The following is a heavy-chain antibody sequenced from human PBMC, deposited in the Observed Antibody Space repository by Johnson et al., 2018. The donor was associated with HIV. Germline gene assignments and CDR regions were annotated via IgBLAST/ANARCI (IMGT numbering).Heavy chain of an antibody. CDR1: GFTFSSYG. CDR3: AKDTVWSSGYYGGAFDI. V-gene: IGHV3-33*06. CDR2: IWYDGSNK. Sequence: VQLVESGGGLVKTGRSLRLSCAASGFTFSSYGMHWVRQAPGKGLEWVAVIWYDGSNKYYADSVKGRFTISGDNSKNTLSLQMNSLRAEDTAVYYCAKDTVWSSGYYGGAFDIWGQGTMVTVSS. D-gene: IGHD3-22*01. J-gene: IGHJ3*02.